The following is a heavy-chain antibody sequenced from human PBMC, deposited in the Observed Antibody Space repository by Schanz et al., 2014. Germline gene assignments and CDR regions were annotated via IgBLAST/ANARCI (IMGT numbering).Heavy chain of an antibody. V-gene: IGHV3-23*01. CDR1: GFKFTDYA. CDR3: ARELPSYFECWNGSQNAFDY. D-gene: IGHD3-3*01. CDR2: ISGSSENT. J-gene: IGHJ4*02. Sequence: EMQLLESGGGLAQPGGSLRLSCAASGFKFTDYAMTWVRQAPGKGLEWVATISGSSENTYYADSVKGRVTISRDNSTNTLYLKMKSLRAEDTAVDYCARELPSYFECWNGSQNAFDYWGQGTLVIVSS.